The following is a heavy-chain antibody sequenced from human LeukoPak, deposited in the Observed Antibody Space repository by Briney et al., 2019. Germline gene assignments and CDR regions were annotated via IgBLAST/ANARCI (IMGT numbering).Heavy chain of an antibody. D-gene: IGHD3-10*01. J-gene: IGHJ5*02. Sequence: PGGSLRLSCAASGFTFDDYGMSWVRQVPGKGLEWVSGINWNGGSTGYADSVKGRFTISRDNAKNSLYLQMNSLRAEDTALYYCARYGSGSSFVQNWFDPWGQGTLVTVSS. CDR2: INWNGGST. CDR3: ARYGSGSSFVQNWFDP. CDR1: GFTFDDYG. V-gene: IGHV3-20*04.